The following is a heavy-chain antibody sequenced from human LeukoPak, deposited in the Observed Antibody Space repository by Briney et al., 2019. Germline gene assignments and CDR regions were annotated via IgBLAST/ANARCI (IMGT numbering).Heavy chain of an antibody. CDR2: ISSSSTII. V-gene: IGHV3-48*04. CDR3: GASRQYVGAFDI. D-gene: IGHD3-16*01. Sequence: PGGSLRLSCAASGFAFNNYSMNWVRQAPGKGLEWISYISSSSTIIKYADSVRGRFTISRDDARESLYLQMSSLRADDTAIYYCGASRQYVGAFDIWGQRTLVSVSS. J-gene: IGHJ3*02. CDR1: GFAFNNYS.